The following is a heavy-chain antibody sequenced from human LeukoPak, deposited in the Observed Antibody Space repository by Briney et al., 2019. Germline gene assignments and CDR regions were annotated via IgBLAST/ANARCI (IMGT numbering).Heavy chain of an antibody. Sequence: SETLSLTCTVSGVSISSSSYYWGWIRQPPGKGLEGIGTIYYSGTTYSNPSLKSRVTISVDTSKNQFSLRLSSVTAADTAVYYCARLTSYYYYYMNVWGKGTTVTVSS. CDR2: IYYSGTT. CDR3: ARLTSYYYYYMNV. J-gene: IGHJ6*03. D-gene: IGHD2-21*01. V-gene: IGHV4-39*01. CDR1: GVSISSSSYY.